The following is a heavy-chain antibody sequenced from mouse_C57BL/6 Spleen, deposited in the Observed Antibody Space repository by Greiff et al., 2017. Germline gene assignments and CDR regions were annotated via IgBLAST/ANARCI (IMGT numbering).Heavy chain of an antibody. CDR2: INPSNGGT. CDR3: AIYYGYDEGNYFDY. D-gene: IGHD2-2*01. CDR1: GYTFTSYW. V-gene: IGHV1-53*01. J-gene: IGHJ2*01. Sequence: QVHVKQPGTELVKPGASVKLSCKASGYTFTSYWMHWVKQRPGQGLEWIGNINPSNGGTNYNEKFKSKATLTVDKSSSTAYMQLSSLTSEDSAVYYCAIYYGYDEGNYFDYWGQGTTLTVSS.